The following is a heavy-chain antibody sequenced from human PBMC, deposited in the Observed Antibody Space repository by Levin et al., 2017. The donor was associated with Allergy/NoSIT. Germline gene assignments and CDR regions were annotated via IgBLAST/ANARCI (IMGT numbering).Heavy chain of an antibody. CDR3: ARGYCSGGSCYSPD. CDR1: GGSISSGDYY. D-gene: IGHD2-15*01. J-gene: IGHJ4*02. Sequence: ASETLSLTCTVSGGSISSGDYYWSWIRQPPGKGLEWIGYIYYSGSTYYNPSLKSRVTISVDTSKNQFSLKLSSVTAADTAVYYCARGYCSGGSCYSPDWGQGTLVTVSS. V-gene: IGHV4-30-4*01. CDR2: IYYSGST.